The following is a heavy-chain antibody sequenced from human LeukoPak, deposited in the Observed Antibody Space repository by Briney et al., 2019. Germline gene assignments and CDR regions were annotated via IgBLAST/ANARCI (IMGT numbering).Heavy chain of an antibody. Sequence: PSGTLSLTCAVSGGSINGSEWWNWVRQPPEKGLEWIGEIYHSGSASYNPSFKSRVAISIDKSKNQFSLKLSSVTAADTAVYYCARDSTSGSSWFFDFWGQGTLVTVSS. CDR3: ARDSTSGSSWFFDF. CDR2: IYHSGSA. J-gene: IGHJ4*02. CDR1: GGSINGSEW. D-gene: IGHD6-13*01. V-gene: IGHV4-4*02.